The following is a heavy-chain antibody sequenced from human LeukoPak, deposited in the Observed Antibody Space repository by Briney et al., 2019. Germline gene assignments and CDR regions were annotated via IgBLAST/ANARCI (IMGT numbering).Heavy chain of an antibody. CDR1: RFTFSTYW. J-gene: IGHJ4*02. Sequence: GGSLRLSCVGSRFTFSTYWMSWVRQAPGKGLEWVANIKEDGSEIYYVASVKGRFTISRDNAKNSLYLQMNSLRVEDTAVYYCAGCEYWGQGTLVTVSS. CDR2: IKEDGSEI. CDR3: AGCEY. V-gene: IGHV3-7*01.